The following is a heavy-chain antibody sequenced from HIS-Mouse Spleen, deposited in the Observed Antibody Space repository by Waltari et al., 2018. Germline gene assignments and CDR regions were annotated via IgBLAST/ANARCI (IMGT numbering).Heavy chain of an antibody. D-gene: IGHD6-13*01. Sequence: QVQLVDSGGGGVQPGRSLILSCAASGFTFSRYALHWVRPVPGKGLEWVAVISYDGSNKYYADSVKGRFTISRDNSKNTPYLQMNSLRAEDTAVYYCARGGIAAAGGPFDYWGQGTLVTVSS. V-gene: IGHV3-30-3*01. CDR3: ARGGIAAAGGPFDY. J-gene: IGHJ4*02. CDR2: ISYDGSNK. CDR1: GFTFSRYA.